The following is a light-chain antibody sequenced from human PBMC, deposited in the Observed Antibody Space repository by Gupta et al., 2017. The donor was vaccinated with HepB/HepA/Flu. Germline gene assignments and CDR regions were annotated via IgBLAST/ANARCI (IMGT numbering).Light chain of an antibody. J-gene: IGKJ1*01. CDR3: YQSHSLPRT. CDR1: QNIGSS. CDR2: YSS. V-gene: IGKV6D-21*02. Sequence: IVMTQSPDFQSVTPKEKVTITCRASQNIGSSLHWYQQKPDQSPKLLIKYSSHSISGVPSRFSGSGSGTDFTLTISGLEAEDVAAYYCYQSHSLPRTFGQGTKVEIK.